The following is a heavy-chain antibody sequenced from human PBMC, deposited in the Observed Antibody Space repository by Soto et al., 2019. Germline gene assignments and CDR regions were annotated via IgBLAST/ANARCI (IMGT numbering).Heavy chain of an antibody. CDR3: ARLRRDWGDAFDL. CDR1: GGSFGSSA. D-gene: IGHD3-16*01. CDR2: IIPVFDKA. J-gene: IGHJ3*01. V-gene: IGHV1-69*01. Sequence: QVQLVQSGADVKKPGSSVKVSCKTSGGSFGSSAISWVRQAPAQGLEWMGEIIPVFDKANYAQNFQGRLTMTADELTGTVFMDLSSLRSEDTAVYFCARLRRDWGDAFDLWGLGTFVTVSS.